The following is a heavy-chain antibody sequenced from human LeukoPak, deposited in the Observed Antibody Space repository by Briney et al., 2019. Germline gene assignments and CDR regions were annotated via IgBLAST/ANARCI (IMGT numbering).Heavy chain of an antibody. CDR1: GFTFSGYA. V-gene: IGHV3-30-3*01. CDR2: ISYDGSIK. D-gene: IGHD2-15*01. J-gene: IGHJ4*02. Sequence: PGGSLRLSCAASGFTFSGYAIHWVRQAPGKGLEWVAFISYDGSIKYYADSVKGRCTISRDNSKNTLNLQINSLRAEDTAVYYCARDLSEKYSIDYWGRGTLVTVSS. CDR3: ARDLSEKYSIDY.